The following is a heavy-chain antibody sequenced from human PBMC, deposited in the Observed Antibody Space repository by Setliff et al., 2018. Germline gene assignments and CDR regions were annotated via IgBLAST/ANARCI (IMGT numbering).Heavy chain of an antibody. Sequence: ASVKVSCKASGYDFTDHYLHWLRQAPGQGPEWMGWMDXXXXXXXXAXXXQGXXXXTWDTSITTAYMDLGRLMSHDTAVYFCARVSEQYLAFDYWGQGTLVTVSS. V-gene: IGHV1-2*02. CDR2: MDXXXXXX. J-gene: IGHJ4*02. D-gene: IGHD4-4*01. CDR1: GYDFTDHY. CDR3: ARVSEQYLAFDY.